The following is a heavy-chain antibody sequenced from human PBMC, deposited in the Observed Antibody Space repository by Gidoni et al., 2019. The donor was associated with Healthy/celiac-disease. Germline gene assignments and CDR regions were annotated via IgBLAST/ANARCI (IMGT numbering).Heavy chain of an antibody. CDR2: IRSSSSYI. V-gene: IGHV3-21*01. D-gene: IGHD2-15*01. CDR3: ARDDLVVVVAARYWYFDL. CDR1: GSTFSSYT. Sequence: EVQLVESGGGLVKPGGSRRLSCAASGSTFSSYTMNWFRQAPGKGLEWVSAIRSSSSYIYYADSVKGRFTISRDNAKNSLYLQMNSLRAEDTALYYCARDDLVVVVAARYWYFDLWGRGTLVTVSS. J-gene: IGHJ2*01.